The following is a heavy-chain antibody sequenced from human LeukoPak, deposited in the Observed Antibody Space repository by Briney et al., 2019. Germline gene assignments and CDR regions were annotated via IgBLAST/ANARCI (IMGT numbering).Heavy chain of an antibody. CDR1: GDSLSDYF. CDR2: IYYSGST. D-gene: IGHD5-18*01. V-gene: IGHV4-59*08. Sequence: SETLSLTCTVSGDSLSDYFWSWIRQPPGKGLEWIGYIYYSGSTNYNPSLKSRVTISVDTSKNQFSLKLSSVTAADTAVYYCARRAPYSYEWSTLDYWGQGTLVTVSS. J-gene: IGHJ4*02. CDR3: ARRAPYSYEWSTLDY.